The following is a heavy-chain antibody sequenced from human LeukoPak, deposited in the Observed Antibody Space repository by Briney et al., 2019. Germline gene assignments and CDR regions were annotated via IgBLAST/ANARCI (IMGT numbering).Heavy chain of an antibody. CDR3: SIVPHCSSTTRCYLGGHHMDV. Sequence: SETLSLTCTLSGYSISSGYYWGWIRQPPGKGLEWIGSIYHSGSTSYNPSLKSRVTISVDTSKNQFSLKVSSVTAADTAVYYCSIVPHCSSTTRCYLGGHHMDVWGKGTTVAVSS. CDR2: IYHSGST. CDR1: GYSISSGYY. V-gene: IGHV4-38-2*02. D-gene: IGHD2-2*01. J-gene: IGHJ6*03.